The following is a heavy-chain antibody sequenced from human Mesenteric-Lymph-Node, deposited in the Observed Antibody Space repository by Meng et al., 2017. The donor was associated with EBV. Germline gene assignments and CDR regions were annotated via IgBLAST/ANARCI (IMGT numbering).Heavy chain of an antibody. V-gene: IGHV1-3*01. D-gene: IGHD1-1*01. CDR1: GYTFTTYA. CDR2: INVGNGNT. Sequence: VQLVQSGAEVKKPGASVKVSCKASGYTFTTYAIHWVRQAPGQRLEWMGGINVGNGNTKYSQKFKGRVTITRDTPANTAYMELSRLRSEDTAVYYCASGVPGDWGQGTLVTVSS. CDR3: ASGVPGD. J-gene: IGHJ4*02.